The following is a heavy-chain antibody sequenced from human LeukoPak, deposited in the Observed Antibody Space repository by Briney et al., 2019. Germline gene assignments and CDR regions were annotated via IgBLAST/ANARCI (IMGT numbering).Heavy chain of an antibody. CDR1: GFTFSSYG. Sequence: GGSLRLSCAASGFTFSSYGMHWVRQAPGKGLEWVAVISYDGSNKYYADSVKGRFTISRDNSKNTLYLQMNSLRAEDTAVYYCAKDAIDRPYSSGWTDYFDYWGQGTLVTVSS. D-gene: IGHD6-19*01. CDR3: AKDAIDRPYSSGWTDYFDY. V-gene: IGHV3-30*18. J-gene: IGHJ4*02. CDR2: ISYDGSNK.